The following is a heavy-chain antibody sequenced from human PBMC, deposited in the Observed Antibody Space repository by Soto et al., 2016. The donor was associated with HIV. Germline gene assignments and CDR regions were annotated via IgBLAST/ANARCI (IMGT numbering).Heavy chain of an antibody. D-gene: IGHD3-3*01. CDR2: ISSTSSTI. J-gene: IGHJ6*03. CDR1: GFMFNSYS. CDR3: ARDKDTNYDRYHYYYMDV. Sequence: EVQLVEAGGGLVKPGRSLRLSCTASGFMFNSYSMNWVRQAPGKGLEWISYISSTSSTIYYADSVKGRFTISRDNAKNSLYLRMNGLTAEDTAVYYCARDKDTNYDRYHYYYMDVWGKGNHGHRVL. V-gene: IGHV3-48*04.